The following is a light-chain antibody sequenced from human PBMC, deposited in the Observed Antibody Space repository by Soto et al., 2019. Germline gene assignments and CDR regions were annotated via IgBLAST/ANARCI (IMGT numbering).Light chain of an antibody. CDR3: AAWDDSLSGYV. V-gene: IGLV1-44*01. Sequence: QTVVTQSPSASATPGQRVTISCSGGSSNIGRNVVNWYQQFPGTAPKLLMYSNSQRPPGIPERFSASKSGTSASLAISGLQSEDEADYYCAAWDDSLSGYVFGTGTKVTVL. J-gene: IGLJ1*01. CDR1: SSNIGRNV. CDR2: SNS.